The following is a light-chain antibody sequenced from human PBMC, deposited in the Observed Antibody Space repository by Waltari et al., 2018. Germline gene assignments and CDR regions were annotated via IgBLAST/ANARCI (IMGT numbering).Light chain of an antibody. CDR1: QSVSSN. Sequence: EIVMTQSPATLSVSPGERATLSCRASQSVSSNLAWYQQKPGQAPRLLIYGASTRATGSPARFSGSGSGTEFTLTISSLQSEDFAVYYCQQYNNWRLTFGGGTKVEIK. J-gene: IGKJ4*01. V-gene: IGKV3-15*01. CDR3: QQYNNWRLT. CDR2: GAS.